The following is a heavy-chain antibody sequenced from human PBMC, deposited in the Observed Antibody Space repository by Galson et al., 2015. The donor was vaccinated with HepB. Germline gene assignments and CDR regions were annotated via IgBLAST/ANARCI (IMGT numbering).Heavy chain of an antibody. Sequence: SLRLSCAASGFTFSSYAMSWVRQAPGKGLEWVGFIRSKAYGGTTEYAASVKGRFTISRDDSKSIAYLQMNSLKTEDTAVYYCTRDRRSYDFWSGYYTYYYYGMDVWGQGTTVTVSS. V-gene: IGHV3-49*04. D-gene: IGHD3-3*01. CDR1: GFTFSSYA. J-gene: IGHJ6*02. CDR2: IRSKAYGGTT. CDR3: TRDRRSYDFWSGYYTYYYYGMDV.